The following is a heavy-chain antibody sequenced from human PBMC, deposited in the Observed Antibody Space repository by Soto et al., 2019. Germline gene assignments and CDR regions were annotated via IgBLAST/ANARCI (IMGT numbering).Heavy chain of an antibody. CDR1: GDSVSSNSAA. CDR2: TYYRSKWYN. Sequence: LSLTCAISGDSVSSNSAAWNWIRQSPSRGLEWLGRTYYRSKWYNDYAVSVKSRITINPDTSKNQFSLQLNSVTPADTAVYYCARHPYYYDSSGYDFDYWGQGTLVTVSS. CDR3: ARHPYYYDSSGYDFDY. D-gene: IGHD3-22*01. V-gene: IGHV6-1*01. J-gene: IGHJ4*02.